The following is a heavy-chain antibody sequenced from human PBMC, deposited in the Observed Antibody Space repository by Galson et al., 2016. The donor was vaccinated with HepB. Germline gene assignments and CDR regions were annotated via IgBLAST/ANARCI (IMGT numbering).Heavy chain of an antibody. CDR3: ARGTGGNPNSYYYAMDV. CDR2: IYYSGST. CDR1: GDSLSSSSYY. D-gene: IGHD4-23*01. J-gene: IGHJ6*02. Sequence: ETLSLTCTVSGDSLSSSSYYWGWIRQPPGKGLEWIGSIYYSGSTYYNPSLKSRVTISVDTSKNQFSLKLSSVTAADTAVYYCARGTGGNPNSYYYAMDVWGQGTTVTVSS. V-gene: IGHV4-39*01.